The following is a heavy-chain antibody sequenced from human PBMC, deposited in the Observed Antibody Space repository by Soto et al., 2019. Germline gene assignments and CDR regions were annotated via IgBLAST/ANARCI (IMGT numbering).Heavy chain of an antibody. V-gene: IGHV4-59*01. CDR3: ARGVRYYYNSSGYYYFVY. CDR2: IYYSGST. CDR1: GGSISSYY. Sequence: SETLSLTCTVSGGSISSYYWSWIRQPPGKGLEWIGYIYYSGSTNYNPSLKSRVTISVDTSKNQFSLKLSSVTAADTAVYYCARGVRYYYNSSGYYYFVYWGQGTLVTVSS. D-gene: IGHD3-22*01. J-gene: IGHJ4*02.